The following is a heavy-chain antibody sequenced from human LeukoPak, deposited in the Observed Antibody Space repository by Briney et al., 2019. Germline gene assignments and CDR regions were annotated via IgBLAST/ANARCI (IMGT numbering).Heavy chain of an antibody. V-gene: IGHV4-38-2*02. CDR1: GYSISSGYY. CDR3: ASWGVLDY. CDR2: IYRSGST. D-gene: IGHD3-16*01. Sequence: SETLSLTCSVSGYSISSGYYWGWIRQPPGKGLEWIGRIYRSGSTYYDPSLKSRVTISVDTSKTQFSLKLTSVTAADTAVYYCASWGVLDYWGQGTLVTVSS. J-gene: IGHJ4*02.